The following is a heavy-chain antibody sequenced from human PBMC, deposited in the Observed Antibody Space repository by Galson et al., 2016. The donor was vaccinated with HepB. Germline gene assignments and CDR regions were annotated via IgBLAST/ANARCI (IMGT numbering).Heavy chain of an antibody. V-gene: IGHV4-59*02. CDR1: GDSVTNYF. Sequence: SETLSLTCAVSGDSVTNYFWAWLRPPPGKRLEWIGYIYHSGNNTNSPSLRSRVVISVDTSNNHFSLNLTSVSAADTAVYYCAGGYRSAWYTIWGRGTMVTVSS. J-gene: IGHJ3*02. D-gene: IGHD6-19*01. CDR3: AGGYRSAWYTI. CDR2: IYHSGNN.